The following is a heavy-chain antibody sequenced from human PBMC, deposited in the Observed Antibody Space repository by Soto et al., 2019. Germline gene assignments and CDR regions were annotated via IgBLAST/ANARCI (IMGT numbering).Heavy chain of an antibody. J-gene: IGHJ5*02. CDR1: GGSISSSRSY. CDR2: IFYSGST. Sequence: SETLSLTCNVSGGSISSSRSYWAWIRQPPGKGLEWIANIFYSGSTYYNPSLKSRVTVSVDTSKNQFSLKLSSVTAADTAVYYCAIQAAAAGNELWFYPWGQGTLVTVSS. D-gene: IGHD6-13*01. V-gene: IGHV4-39*01. CDR3: AIQAAAAGNELWFYP.